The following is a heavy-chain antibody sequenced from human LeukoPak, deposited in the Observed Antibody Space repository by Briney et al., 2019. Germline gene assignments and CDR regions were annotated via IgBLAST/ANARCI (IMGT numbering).Heavy chain of an antibody. J-gene: IGHJ3*02. Sequence: EGSLRLSCSASGFTVSFNYMTWVRQAPGKGLEWVSVIYSGGTTYYADSVKGRFTISRDSSKDTLYLQMNSLRAEDTAVYYCARASTVVTRSATNDAFDIWGQGTVVTVSS. CDR1: GFTVSFNY. CDR2: IYSGGTT. D-gene: IGHD4-23*01. V-gene: IGHV3-66*01. CDR3: ARASTVVTRSATNDAFDI.